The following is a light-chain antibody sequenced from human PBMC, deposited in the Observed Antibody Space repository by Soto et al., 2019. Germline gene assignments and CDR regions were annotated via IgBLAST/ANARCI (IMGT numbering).Light chain of an antibody. CDR3: QQYYSSPLT. CDR1: QSVLYSSNNKNY. V-gene: IGKV4-1*01. J-gene: IGKJ3*01. CDR2: WAS. Sequence: DIVMTQSPDSLAVSLGERATINCKSSQSVLYSSNNKNYLAWYQQKPGQPSKLLIYWASARESGVPDRFSGSGSVTDFSLTISSLQAEDVAVYYCQQYYSSPLTFGPGTKLDIK.